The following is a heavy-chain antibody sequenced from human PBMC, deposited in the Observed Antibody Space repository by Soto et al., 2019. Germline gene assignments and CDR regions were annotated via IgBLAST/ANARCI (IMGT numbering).Heavy chain of an antibody. D-gene: IGHD3-10*01. CDR2: INPSGGST. J-gene: IGHJ6*02. CDR3: ARDKDAPLGLLWFVGLSQYGIGV. CDR1: GYTFTSYY. V-gene: IGHV1-46*01. Sequence: ASVKVSCKASGYTFTSYYMHWVRQAPGQGLEWMGIINPSGGSTSYAQKFQGRVTMTRDTSTSTVYMELSSLRSEDTAVYYCARDKDAPLGLLWFVGLSQYGIGVWDQGISLTVSS.